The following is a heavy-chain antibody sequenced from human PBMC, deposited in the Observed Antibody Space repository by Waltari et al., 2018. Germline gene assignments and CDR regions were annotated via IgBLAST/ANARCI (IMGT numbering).Heavy chain of an antibody. V-gene: IGHV3-74*01. D-gene: IGHD6-19*01. J-gene: IGHJ6*02. CDR1: GFTLSNYW. Sequence: EVVLVQSGGGLVQPGGSLRLPCAASGFTLSNYWMYWVRQTPGKGLIWVSRINLATGNTNYEDSVRGRFTISGDNAKNTLFLQMDSLRDEDTAIYYCVRGSNGWPGMDIWGQGATVTVSS. CDR2: INLATGNT. CDR3: VRGSNGWPGMDI.